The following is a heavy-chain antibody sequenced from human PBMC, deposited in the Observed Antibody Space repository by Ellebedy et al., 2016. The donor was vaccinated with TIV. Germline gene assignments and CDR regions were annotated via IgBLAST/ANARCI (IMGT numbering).Heavy chain of an antibody. Sequence: GGSLRLSXAASGFTFSSYAMSWVRQAPGKGLEWVSAISGSGGSTYYADSVKGRFTISRDNSKNTLYLQMNSLRAEDTAVYYCAKLGEYDFWSGYPLNDAFDIWGQGTMVTVSS. CDR3: AKLGEYDFWSGYPLNDAFDI. CDR2: ISGSGGST. V-gene: IGHV3-23*01. CDR1: GFTFSSYA. D-gene: IGHD3-3*01. J-gene: IGHJ3*02.